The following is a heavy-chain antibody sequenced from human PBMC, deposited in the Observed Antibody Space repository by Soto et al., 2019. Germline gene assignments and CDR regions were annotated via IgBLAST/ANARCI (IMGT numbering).Heavy chain of an antibody. D-gene: IGHD1-7*01. V-gene: IGHV3-23*01. J-gene: IGHJ4*02. CDR3: AKDRNYPRDQFHY. Sequence: GGTLRVSCSASGFTFSTYALSWVRQAPGKGLEWVSAISANGQGIYYADSVRGRFTISRDNSKNTIFLHMDSLRAEDTAVYYCAKDRNYPRDQFHYWGQGSMVRVSS. CDR1: GFTFSTYA. CDR2: ISANGQGI.